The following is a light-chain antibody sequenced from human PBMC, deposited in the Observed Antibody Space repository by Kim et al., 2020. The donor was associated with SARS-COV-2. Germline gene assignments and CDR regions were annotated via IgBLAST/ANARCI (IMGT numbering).Light chain of an antibody. Sequence: QSALTQPASVSGSPGQSITISCTGTSSDVGSYNLVSWYQQHPGKAPKLMIYEVSKWPSGVSNRFSGSKSGNTASLTISGLQAEDEADYYYCSYAGSSTAVVFGGGTQLTVL. CDR2: EVS. V-gene: IGLV2-23*02. J-gene: IGLJ2*01. CDR3: CSYAGSSTAVV. CDR1: SSDVGSYNL.